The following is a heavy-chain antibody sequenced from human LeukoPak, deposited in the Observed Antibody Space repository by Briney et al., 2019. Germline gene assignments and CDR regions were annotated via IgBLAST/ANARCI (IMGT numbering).Heavy chain of an antibody. D-gene: IGHD7-27*01. CDR1: GFTFDDYA. CDR3: ARDSPLTGDNY. CDR2: ISWDGGST. J-gene: IGHJ4*02. Sequence: PGGSLRLSCAASGFTFDDYAMHWVRQAPGKGLEWVSLISWDGGSTYYADSVKGRFTISRDNSKNSLYLQMNSLRAEDTAVYYCARDSPLTGDNYWGQGTLVTVSS. V-gene: IGHV3-43D*04.